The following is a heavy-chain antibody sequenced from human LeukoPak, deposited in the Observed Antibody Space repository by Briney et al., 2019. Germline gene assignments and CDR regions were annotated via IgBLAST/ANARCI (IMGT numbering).Heavy chain of an antibody. V-gene: IGHV4-34*01. D-gene: IGHD3-3*01. J-gene: IGHJ4*02. CDR1: GGSFSGYY. CDR2: INHSGST. Sequence: SETLSLTCAVYGGSFSGYYWSWIRQPPGKGLEWIGEINHSGSTNYNPSLKSRVTISVDTSKNQFSLKLSSVTAADTAVYYCARSQAHPIWSGYFGGQEVDYWGQGTLVTVSS. CDR3: ARSQAHPIWSGYFGGQEVDY.